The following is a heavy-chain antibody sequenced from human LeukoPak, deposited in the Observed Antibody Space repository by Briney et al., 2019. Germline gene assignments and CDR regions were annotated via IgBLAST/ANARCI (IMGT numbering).Heavy chain of an antibody. D-gene: IGHD6-25*01. CDR1: GFTFRDYY. CDR3: ARSIAADATTFGY. V-gene: IGHV3-11*01. Sequence: GGSLRLSCAASGFTFRDYYMSWIRQAPGKGLEWVSYISSSGSTIYYADSVEGRFTISRDNAKNSLYLQMNSLRAEDTAVYYCARSIAADATTFGYWGQGTLVTVSS. CDR2: ISSSGSTI. J-gene: IGHJ4*02.